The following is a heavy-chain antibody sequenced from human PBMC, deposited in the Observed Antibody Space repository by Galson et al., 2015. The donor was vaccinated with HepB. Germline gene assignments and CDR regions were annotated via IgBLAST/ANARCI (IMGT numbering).Heavy chain of an antibody. CDR2: ISWNSGSI. J-gene: IGHJ4*02. Sequence: SLRLSCAASGFTFDDYAMHWVRQAPGKGLEWVSGISWNSGSIGYADSVKGRFTISRDNAKNSLYLQMNSLRAEDTALYYCAKETYSSGWFDYWGQGTLVTVSS. CDR3: AKETYSSGWFDY. V-gene: IGHV3-9*01. CDR1: GFTFDDYA. D-gene: IGHD6-19*01.